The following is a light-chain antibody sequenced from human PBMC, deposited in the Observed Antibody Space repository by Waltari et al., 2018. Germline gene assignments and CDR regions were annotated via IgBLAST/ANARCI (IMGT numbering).Light chain of an antibody. Sequence: DIQMTQSPSTLSASVGDRVTIPCRANQSRSNWLAWYQQKPGKAPKVLIYKASTLESGVPSRFSGSGAGTDFTLTSSSLQPDDFATYYCQQYRNLWTFGQGTKVEIK. V-gene: IGKV1-5*03. J-gene: IGKJ1*01. CDR2: KAS. CDR1: QSRSNW. CDR3: QQYRNLWT.